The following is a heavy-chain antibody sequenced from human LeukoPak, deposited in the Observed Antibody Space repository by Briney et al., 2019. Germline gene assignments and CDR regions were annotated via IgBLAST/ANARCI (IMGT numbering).Heavy chain of an antibody. CDR2: IVVGSGNT. J-gene: IGHJ6*02. Sequence: SVKVSCKASGFTFTSSAMQWVRQARGQRLEWIGWIVVGSGNTNYAQKFQERVTITRDMSTSTAYMELSSLRSEDTAVYYCARQGSTSYYYYGMDVWGQGTTVTVSS. CDR3: ARQGSTSYYYYGMDV. CDR1: GFTFTSSA. V-gene: IGHV1-58*02. D-gene: IGHD2-2*01.